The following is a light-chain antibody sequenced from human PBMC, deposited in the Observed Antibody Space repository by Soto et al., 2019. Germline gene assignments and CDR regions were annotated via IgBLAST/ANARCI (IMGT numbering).Light chain of an antibody. Sequence: DIQMTHSPSSLSASVGDRVTITCRASQSISSYLNWYQQKPGKAPKLLIYAASSLRSGVPSRFSGSGSGTDFTLTISSLQPEDFATYYCPQSYSTPRTFGQGTKV. CDR2: AAS. J-gene: IGKJ1*01. CDR1: QSISSY. CDR3: PQSYSTPRT. V-gene: IGKV1-39*01.